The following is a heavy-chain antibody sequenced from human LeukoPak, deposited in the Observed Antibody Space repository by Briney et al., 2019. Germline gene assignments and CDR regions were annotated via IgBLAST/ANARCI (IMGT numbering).Heavy chain of an antibody. V-gene: IGHV3-15*07. Sequence: GGSLRLSCAASGFTFSNAWMNWVRQAPGKGLEWVGRIKSKTDGGTTDYAAPVKGRFTISRDDSKNTLYLQMNSLKTEDTAVYYCFTDRNYYDSSGYHYMDYWGQGTLVTVPS. D-gene: IGHD3-22*01. CDR3: FTDRNYYDSSGYHYMDY. CDR1: GFTFSNAW. CDR2: IKSKTDGGTT. J-gene: IGHJ4*02.